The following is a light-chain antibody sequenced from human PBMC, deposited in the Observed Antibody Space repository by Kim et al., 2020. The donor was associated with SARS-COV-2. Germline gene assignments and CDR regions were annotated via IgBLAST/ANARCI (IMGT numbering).Light chain of an antibody. CDR2: YAS. CDR1: QTIGSS. CDR3: QQSLSLPYT. V-gene: IGKV6-21*01. Sequence: SVTPKEKVTITCRASQTIGSSLHWYQQKPDQSPKLLIKYASQSFSGVPSRFSGSGSGTDFTLTINSLEAEDVATYYCQQSLSLPYTFGQGTKLEI. J-gene: IGKJ2*01.